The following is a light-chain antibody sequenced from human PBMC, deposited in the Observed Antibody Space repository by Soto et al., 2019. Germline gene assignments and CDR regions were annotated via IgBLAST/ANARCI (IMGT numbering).Light chain of an antibody. CDR3: MQGRHWPYT. CDR1: QSLIHSDGNTY. CDR2: HVS. Sequence: DVVVTQSPLSLPVTLGQPASISCRSSQSLIHSDGNTYLHWFQQRPGQSPRRLIYHVSTRDSGVPDRLSGSGSGTDFTLEISRVEAEDVGVYYCMQGRHWPYTFGPGTTVDIK. J-gene: IGKJ3*01. V-gene: IGKV2-30*02.